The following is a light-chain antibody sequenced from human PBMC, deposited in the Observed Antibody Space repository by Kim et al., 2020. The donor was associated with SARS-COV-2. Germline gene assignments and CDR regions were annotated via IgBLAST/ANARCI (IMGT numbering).Light chain of an antibody. J-gene: IGLJ2*01. V-gene: IGLV4-69*01. CDR3: QTWGTGIVV. CDR1: SGHSSSA. CDR2: LNSDGSH. Sequence: SVKLTCTLSSGHSSSAIAWHQQQPGKGPRYLMKLNSDGSHSKGDGIPYRFSGSSSGAERYLTISSLQSEDEADYYCQTWGTGIVVFGGGTQLTVL.